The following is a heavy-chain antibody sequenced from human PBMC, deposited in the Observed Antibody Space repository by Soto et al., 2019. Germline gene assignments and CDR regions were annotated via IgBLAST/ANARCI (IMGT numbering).Heavy chain of an antibody. CDR1: GYTFTSYD. J-gene: IGHJ6*02. V-gene: IGHV1-8*01. CDR3: ARPPLGGSWRIYYYYGMDV. CDR2: MNPNSGNT. D-gene: IGHD1-26*01. Sequence: ASVKVSCKASGYTFTSYDINWVRQATGQGLEWMGWMNPNSGNTGYAQKFQGRVTMTRNTSISTAYMELSSLRSEDTAVYYCARPPLGGSWRIYYYYGMDVWGQGTTVTVSS.